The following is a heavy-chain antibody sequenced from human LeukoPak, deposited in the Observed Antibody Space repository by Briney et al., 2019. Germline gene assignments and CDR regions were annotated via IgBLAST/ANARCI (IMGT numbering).Heavy chain of an antibody. D-gene: IGHD3-9*01. CDR3: ARDEVPDYDILTGYYRRPYYFDY. Sequence: ASVKVSCKASGYTFTSYGISWVRQAPGQGLEWMGWISAYNGNTNYAQKLQGRVTMTTDTSTSTAYMELRSLRSDDTAVYYCARDEVPDYDILTGYYRRPYYFDYWGQGTLVTVSS. V-gene: IGHV1-18*01. J-gene: IGHJ4*02. CDR1: GYTFTSYG. CDR2: ISAYNGNT.